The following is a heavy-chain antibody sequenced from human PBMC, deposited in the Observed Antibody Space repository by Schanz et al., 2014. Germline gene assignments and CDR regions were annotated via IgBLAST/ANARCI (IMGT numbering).Heavy chain of an antibody. V-gene: IGHV3-30*03. CDR1: GFTFSQYG. Sequence: QVFLAESGGGVVQPGRSLRLSCAASGFTFSQYGMHWVRQAPGKGLEWVAVISYDGTNEYYAESVKGRFTISRDNAKNTFYLHMNSLRAEDTAVYYCASGGYCTNGVCNGGRNWFDPWGQGTLVTVSS. CDR2: ISYDGTNE. J-gene: IGHJ5*02. D-gene: IGHD2-8*01. CDR3: ASGGYCTNGVCNGGRNWFDP.